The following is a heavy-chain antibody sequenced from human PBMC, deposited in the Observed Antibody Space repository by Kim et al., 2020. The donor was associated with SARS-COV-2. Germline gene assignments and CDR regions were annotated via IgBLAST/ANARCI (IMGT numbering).Heavy chain of an antibody. J-gene: IGHJ3*02. Sequence: ASVKVSCKASGCTFTSYYMHWVRQAPGQGLEWMGIINPSGGSTSYAQKFQGRVTMTRDTSTSTVYMELSSLRSEDTAVYYCARAPGGNSQLGDAFDIWGQGTMVTVSS. CDR2: INPSGGST. D-gene: IGHD2-21*02. V-gene: IGHV1-46*01. CDR1: GCTFTSYY. CDR3: ARAPGGNSQLGDAFDI.